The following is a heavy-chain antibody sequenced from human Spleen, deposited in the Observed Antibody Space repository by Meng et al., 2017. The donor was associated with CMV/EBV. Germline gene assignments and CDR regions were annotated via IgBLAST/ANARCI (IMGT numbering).Heavy chain of an antibody. D-gene: IGHD6-19*01. CDR1: GFTFSNYG. J-gene: IGHJ4*02. CDR2: ISFDGSNK. V-gene: IGHV3-30*18. CDR3: AKDRVWLALDY. Sequence: LSCAVSGFTFSNYGMHWVRQAPGKGLEWVALISFDGSNKYYADFVKGRFTISRDNSKNTLDLQMNSLRAEDTAVYYCAKDRVWLALDYWGQGTLVTVSS.